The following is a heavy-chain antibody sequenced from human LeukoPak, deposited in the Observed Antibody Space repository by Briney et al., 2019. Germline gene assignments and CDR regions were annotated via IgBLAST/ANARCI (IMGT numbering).Heavy chain of an antibody. D-gene: IGHD1-26*01. CDR2: IYNDGSRT. CDR1: GFTFSSYW. J-gene: IGHJ4*02. CDR3: AQWSRYFDY. V-gene: IGHV3-74*01. Sequence: GGSLRLSCAASGFTFSSYWMHWVRQAPGKGLVWVSRIYNDGSRTSYADSVKGRFTISRDNSKNTLYLQMNSLRAEDTALYFCAQWSRYFDYWGQGTLVTVSS.